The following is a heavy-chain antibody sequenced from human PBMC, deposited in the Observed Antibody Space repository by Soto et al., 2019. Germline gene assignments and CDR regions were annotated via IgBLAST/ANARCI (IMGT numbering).Heavy chain of an antibody. CDR3: ARGPSGDKVDY. D-gene: IGHD7-27*01. Sequence: QVQLQESGPGLVKPSQTLSLTCIVSGGSISNVNDCWSWIRQRPDKGLELIGHIYSGGSIYNNPSHTSRVTILVDTTKNQFSLQLSSVSDADTAVYYCARGPSGDKVDYWGQGTLVTVSS. CDR2: IYSGGSI. J-gene: IGHJ4*02. V-gene: IGHV4-30-4*01. CDR1: GGSISNVNDC.